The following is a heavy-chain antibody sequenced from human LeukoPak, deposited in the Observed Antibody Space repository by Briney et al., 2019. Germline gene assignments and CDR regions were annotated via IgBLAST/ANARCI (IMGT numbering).Heavy chain of an antibody. Sequence: GGSLRLSCAASGFTFSSYEMNWVRQAPGKGLEWLSYISSSGNTIYYADSVKGRFTISRDNAKNSLYLQMNSLRAEDTAVYYCAGILGGLYCSSTSCPNWFDPWGQGTLVTVSS. J-gene: IGHJ5*02. CDR2: ISSSGNTI. D-gene: IGHD2-2*01. V-gene: IGHV3-48*03. CDR3: AGILGGLYCSSTSCPNWFDP. CDR1: GFTFSSYE.